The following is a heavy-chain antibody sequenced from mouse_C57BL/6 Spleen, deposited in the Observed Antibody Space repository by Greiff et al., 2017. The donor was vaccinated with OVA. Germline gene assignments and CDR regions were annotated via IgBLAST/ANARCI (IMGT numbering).Heavy chain of an antibody. D-gene: IGHD2-3*01. J-gene: IGHJ2*01. CDR2: IHPNSGST. Sequence: QVHVKQSGAELVKPGASVKLSCKASGYTFTSYWMHWVKQRPGQGLEWIGMIHPNSGSTNYNEKFKSKATLTVDKSSSTAYMQLSSLTSEDSAVYYCASIYDGYYGYWGQGTTLTVSS. V-gene: IGHV1-64*01. CDR3: ASIYDGYYGY. CDR1: GYTFTSYW.